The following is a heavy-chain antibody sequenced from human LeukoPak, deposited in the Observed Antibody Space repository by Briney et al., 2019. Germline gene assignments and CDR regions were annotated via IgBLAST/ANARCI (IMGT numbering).Heavy chain of an antibody. Sequence: PSETLSLTCTVSGGSISSYYWSWIRQPPGKGLEWIGYIYYSGSTNYNPSLKSRVTISVDKSKNQFSPKLSSVTAADTAVYYCARVVVPAAIDYWGQGTLVTVSS. J-gene: IGHJ4*02. CDR1: GGSISSYY. D-gene: IGHD2-2*02. CDR2: IYYSGST. CDR3: ARVVVPAAIDY. V-gene: IGHV4-59*01.